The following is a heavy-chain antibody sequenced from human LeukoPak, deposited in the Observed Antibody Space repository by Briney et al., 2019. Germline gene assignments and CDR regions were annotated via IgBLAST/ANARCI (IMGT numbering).Heavy chain of an antibody. CDR2: ISYDGSNK. D-gene: IGHD3-22*01. CDR1: GFTFSSYG. Sequence: PGRSLRLSCAASGFTFSSYGMHWVRQAPGKGLEWVAVISYDGSNKYYADSVKGRFTISRDNSKNTLYLQMNSLRAEDTAVYYCAREERITMIVVVSNWFDPWGQGTLVTVSS. V-gene: IGHV3-30*03. CDR3: AREERITMIVVVSNWFDP. J-gene: IGHJ5*02.